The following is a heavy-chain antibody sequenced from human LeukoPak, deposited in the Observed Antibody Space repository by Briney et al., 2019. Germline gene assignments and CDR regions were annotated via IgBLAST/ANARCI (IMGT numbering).Heavy chain of an antibody. V-gene: IGHV1-46*01. J-gene: IGHJ1*01. CDR1: GYTFTSYY. CDR3: ARSGDYYDSSGYYLSEYFQH. CDR2: INPSGGST. D-gene: IGHD3-22*01. Sequence: ASVKVSCKASGYTFTSYYMHWVRQAPGQGLEWMGIINPSGGSTSYAQKFQGRVTMTRDTSTSTVYMELSSLRSEDTAVYYCARSGDYYDSSGYYLSEYFQHWGQGTLATVSS.